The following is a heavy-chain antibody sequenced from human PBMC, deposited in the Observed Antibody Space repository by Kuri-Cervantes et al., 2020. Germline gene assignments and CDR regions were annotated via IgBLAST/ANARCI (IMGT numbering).Heavy chain of an antibody. CDR3: ARDPRGSAGRYGPEIGGMDV. CDR2: ISYDGSNK. CDR1: GFTFSSYG. D-gene: IGHD3-10*01. V-gene: IGHV3-30*19. J-gene: IGHJ6*02. Sequence: GGSLRLSCAASGFTFSSYGMHWVRQAPGKGLEWVAVISYDGSNKYYADSVKGRFTISRDNSKNTLYLQMNSLSAEDTAVYYCARDPRGSAGRYGPEIGGMDVWGQGTTVTVSS.